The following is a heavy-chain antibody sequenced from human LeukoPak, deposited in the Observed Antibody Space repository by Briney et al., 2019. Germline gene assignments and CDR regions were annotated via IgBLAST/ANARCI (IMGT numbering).Heavy chain of an antibody. J-gene: IGHJ4*02. CDR1: GYTFTGYY. V-gene: IGHV1-2*02. D-gene: IGHD3-22*01. CDR3: ARTLMSPTYYYDSSGYRYDY. Sequence: ASVKVSCKGSGYTFTGYYMHWVRQAPGQGLEWVGWINPNSGGTHYAQKFQGRVTMTRDTSISTAYMELSRLRSDDTAVYYCARTLMSPTYYYDSSGYRYDYWGQRTLVTVSS. CDR2: INPNSGGT.